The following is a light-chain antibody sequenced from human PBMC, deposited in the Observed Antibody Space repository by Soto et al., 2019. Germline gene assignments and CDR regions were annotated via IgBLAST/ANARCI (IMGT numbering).Light chain of an antibody. CDR1: SSNIGSNS. J-gene: IGLJ2*01. CDR3: ASWDDSLNGRVV. V-gene: IGLV1-44*01. CDR2: SNS. Sequence: QSVLTQPPSASGTPGPRVTISCSGSSSNIGSNSVTWYQQLPGTAPKLLIDSNSQRPSGVPDRFSGSKSGTSASLAISGLQSEDEADYYCASWDDSLNGRVVFGGGTKLTVL.